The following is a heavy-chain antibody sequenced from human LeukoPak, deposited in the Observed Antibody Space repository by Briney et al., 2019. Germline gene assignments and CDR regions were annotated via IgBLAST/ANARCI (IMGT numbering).Heavy chain of an antibody. V-gene: IGHV3-66*02. D-gene: IGHD5-24*01. CDR2: IHSDGMT. J-gene: IGHJ3*01. CDR1: GFSVSDNY. CDR3: ARDSPINFSRAFDV. Sequence: GGSLRLSCAASGFSVSDNYINWVRQAPGKGLEWVSIIHSDGMTYYGDSVKGRFTISRDNSKNTLYLQMNSLRTEDTAVYYCARDSPINFSRAFDVWGHGTMVTVSS.